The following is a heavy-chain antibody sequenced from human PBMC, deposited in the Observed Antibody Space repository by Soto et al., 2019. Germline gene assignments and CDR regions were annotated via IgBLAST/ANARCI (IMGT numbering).Heavy chain of an antibody. J-gene: IGHJ5*02. CDR1: GYTFTSYA. V-gene: IGHV1-3*01. Sequence: GASVKVSCKASGYTFTSYAMHWVRQAPGQRLEWMGWINAGNGNTKYSQKFQGRVTITRDTSASTAYMELSSLRSEDTAVYYCARDPIDYDFWSGYYRYNWFDPWGQGTLVTVSS. CDR2: INAGNGNT. CDR3: ARDPIDYDFWSGYYRYNWFDP. D-gene: IGHD3-3*01.